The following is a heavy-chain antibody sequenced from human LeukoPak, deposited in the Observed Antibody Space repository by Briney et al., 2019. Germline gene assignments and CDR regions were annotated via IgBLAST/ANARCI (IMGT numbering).Heavy chain of an antibody. Sequence: GGSLRLSCAASGFTFSSYGMHWVRQAPGKGLEWVAVISYDGSNKYYADSVKGRFTIFRDISKNTLYLQMNSLKAEDTAIYYCAREVGTPQAFDIWGQGTMVTVSS. D-gene: IGHD1-26*01. J-gene: IGHJ3*02. CDR3: AREVGTPQAFDI. V-gene: IGHV3-30*03. CDR1: GFTFSSYG. CDR2: ISYDGSNK.